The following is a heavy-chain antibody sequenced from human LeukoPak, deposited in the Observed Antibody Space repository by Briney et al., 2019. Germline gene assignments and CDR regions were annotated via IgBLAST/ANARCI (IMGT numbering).Heavy chain of an antibody. V-gene: IGHV4-34*01. Sequence: SETLSLSCAVYGGSFSGYYWSWIRQPPGKGLEWIGEINHSGSTNYNPSLKSRVTISVDTSKNQFSLKLSSVTAADTAVYYCARGHHDFWSGYYDYWGQGTLVTVSS. D-gene: IGHD3-3*01. CDR2: INHSGST. CDR1: GGSFSGYY. CDR3: ARGHHDFWSGYYDY. J-gene: IGHJ4*02.